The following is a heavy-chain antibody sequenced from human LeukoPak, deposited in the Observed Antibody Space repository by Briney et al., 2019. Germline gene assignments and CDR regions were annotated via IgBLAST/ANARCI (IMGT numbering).Heavy chain of an antibody. Sequence: EASVTLSCKASGYTFTSYGISWVRQAPGQGLEWMGWISAYNGNTNYAQKLQGRVTMTTDTSTSTAYMELRSLRSHDTAVYYCARDRPVTFDYWGQGTLVTVSS. CDR1: GYTFTSYG. CDR3: ARDRPVTFDY. J-gene: IGHJ4*02. CDR2: ISAYNGNT. V-gene: IGHV1-18*01.